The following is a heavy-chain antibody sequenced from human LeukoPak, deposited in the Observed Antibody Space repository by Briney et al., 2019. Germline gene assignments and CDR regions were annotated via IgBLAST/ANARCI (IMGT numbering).Heavy chain of an antibody. J-gene: IGHJ6*02. D-gene: IGHD3-3*01. CDR1: GFTFSNYA. Sequence: GGSLRLSCAASGFTFSNYAMNWVRQAPGKGLEWVSSISRYDTYIYYADSVKGRFTISRDNAKNSLFLQMNSLRAEDTAVYYCARGSYYDFWSGYRDYYYGMDVWGQGTTVTVPS. V-gene: IGHV3-21*01. CDR2: ISRYDTYI. CDR3: ARGSYYDFWSGYRDYYYGMDV.